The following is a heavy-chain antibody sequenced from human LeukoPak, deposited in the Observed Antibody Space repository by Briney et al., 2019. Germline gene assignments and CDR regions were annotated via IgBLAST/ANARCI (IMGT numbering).Heavy chain of an antibody. CDR3: AKLPSLYGSGD. V-gene: IGHV3-21*04. CDR2: ISSSSSYI. Sequence: GGSLRLSCAASGFTFSSYSMNWVRQAPGKGLEWVSSISSSSSYIYYADSVKGRFTISRDNSKNTLYLQTNSLRAEDTAVYYCAKLPSLYGSGDWGQGTLVTVSS. CDR1: GFTFSSYS. J-gene: IGHJ4*02. D-gene: IGHD3-10*01.